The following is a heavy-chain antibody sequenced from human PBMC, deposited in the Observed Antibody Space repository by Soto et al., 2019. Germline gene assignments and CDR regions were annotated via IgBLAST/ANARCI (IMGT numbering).Heavy chain of an antibody. CDR2: ISGTGVNT. J-gene: IGHJ5*02. CDR1: GFTFISSF. Sequence: GGSLRLSCVAPGFTFISSFMGWVRQAPGKGLEWVSTISGTGVNTYYADSVKGRFTVSRDNSKNTVWLQMNSLRAADSSVYYCAKDSVHNLYRTSSLEDCFGPWGQGTLVTVSS. CDR3: AKDSVHNLYRTSSLEDCFGP. D-gene: IGHD6-6*01. V-gene: IGHV3-23*01.